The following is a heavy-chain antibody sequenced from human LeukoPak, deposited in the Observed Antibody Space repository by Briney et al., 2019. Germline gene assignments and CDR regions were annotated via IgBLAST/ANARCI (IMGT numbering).Heavy chain of an antibody. Sequence: PSETLSLTCAVSGYSISTDYYWRWTRQPPGKGLEWIGSSYRTGTTYYNPSLKPRLTISVDTSKSQFSLKLRSVTAADTAIYYCARGPKSSGSFLDWGQGTLVTVSS. CDR3: ARGPKSSGSFLD. V-gene: IGHV4-38-2*01. CDR2: SYRTGTT. J-gene: IGHJ4*02. CDR1: GYSISTDYY. D-gene: IGHD1-26*01.